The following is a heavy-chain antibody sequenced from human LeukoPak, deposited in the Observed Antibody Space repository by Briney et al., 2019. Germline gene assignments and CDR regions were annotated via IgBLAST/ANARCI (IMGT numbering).Heavy chain of an antibody. CDR2: INHSGST. V-gene: IGHV4-34*01. CDR3: ARGRRGIVVLPAAIRFDY. CDR1: GGSFSGYY. Sequence: SETLSLTCAVYGGSFSGYYWSWIRQPPGKGLEWIGEINHSGSTNYNPSLKSRVTISVDTSKNQFSLKLSPVTAADTAVYYCARGRRGIVVLPAAIRFDYWGQGTLVTVSS. J-gene: IGHJ4*02. D-gene: IGHD2-2*02.